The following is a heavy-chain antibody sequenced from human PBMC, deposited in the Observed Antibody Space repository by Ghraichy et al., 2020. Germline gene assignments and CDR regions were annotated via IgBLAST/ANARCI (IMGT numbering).Heavy chain of an antibody. D-gene: IGHD6-13*01. CDR2: INHSGST. CDR1: GGSFSGYY. V-gene: IGHV4-34*01. Sequence: SETLSLTCAVYGGSFSGYYWSWIRQPPGKGLEWIGEINHSGSTNYNPSLKSRVTISVDTSKNQFSLKLSSVTAADTAVYYCARGELVRSYYYGMDVWGQGTTVTVSS. CDR3: ARGELVRSYYYGMDV. J-gene: IGHJ6*02.